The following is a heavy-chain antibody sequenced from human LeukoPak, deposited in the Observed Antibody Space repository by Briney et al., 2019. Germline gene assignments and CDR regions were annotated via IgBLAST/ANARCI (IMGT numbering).Heavy chain of an antibody. CDR3: AKAVPVTNDY. J-gene: IGHJ4*02. V-gene: IGHV3-30*18. Sequence: TGGSLRLSCAASGFTFSSYGMHWVRQAPGKGLEWVAVISYDGSNKYYADSVEGRFTISRDNSKNTLYLQMNSLRAEDTAVYYCAKAVPVTNDYWGQGTLVTVSS. D-gene: IGHD4-17*01. CDR1: GFTFSSYG. CDR2: ISYDGSNK.